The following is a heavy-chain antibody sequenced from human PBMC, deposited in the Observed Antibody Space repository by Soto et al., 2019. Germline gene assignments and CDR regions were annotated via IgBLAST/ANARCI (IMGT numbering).Heavy chain of an antibody. CDR2: IYWNDDK. J-gene: IGHJ4*02. CDR3: AHRLDTSGWRRFDY. Sequence: QITLKESGPTLLKPTQTLTLTCTFSGFSLSTSGVGVGGFRQPPGKALEGLALIYWNDDKPYSPSLKSRLSITTDTSKNQVVLTMTNVDPVDTATYYWAHRLDTSGWRRFDYWGQGTLVTVSS. V-gene: IGHV2-5*01. CDR1: GFSLSTSGVG. D-gene: IGHD6-19*01.